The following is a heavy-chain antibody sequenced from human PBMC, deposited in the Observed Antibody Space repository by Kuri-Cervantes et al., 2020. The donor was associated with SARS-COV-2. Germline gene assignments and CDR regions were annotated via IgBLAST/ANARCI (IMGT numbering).Heavy chain of an antibody. Sequence: GGSLRLSCNGSAYYLSNHCIAWVRQMPGKGLEWMGIIYPGDSDTKYSPSFQGQVTISADKSISTAFLQWSSLKASDTAMYCCARRAYGEQVDYYYMDVWGKGTTVTVSS. D-gene: IGHD4-17*01. CDR1: AYYLSNHC. J-gene: IGHJ6*03. CDR3: ARRAYGEQVDYYYMDV. CDR2: IYPGDSDT. V-gene: IGHV5-51*01.